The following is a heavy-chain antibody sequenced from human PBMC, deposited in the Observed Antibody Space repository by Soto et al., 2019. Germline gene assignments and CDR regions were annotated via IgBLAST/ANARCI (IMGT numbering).Heavy chain of an antibody. CDR3: ARGHSSSWYGDGWFDP. CDR2: INHSGST. CDR1: GGSFSGYY. D-gene: IGHD6-13*01. J-gene: IGHJ5*02. V-gene: IGHV4-34*01. Sequence: QVQLQQWGAGLLKPSETLSLTCAVYGGSFSGYYWSWIRQPPGKGLEWIGEINHSGSTNYNPSLKSRVTISVDTSKNQFSLKLSSVTAADTAVYYCARGHSSSWYGDGWFDPWGQGTLVTVSS.